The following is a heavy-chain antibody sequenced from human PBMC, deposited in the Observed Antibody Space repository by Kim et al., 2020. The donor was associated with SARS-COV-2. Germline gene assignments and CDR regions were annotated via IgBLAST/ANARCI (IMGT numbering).Heavy chain of an antibody. CDR3: ARGARMYYDILTGYYNVRGTGAFDI. CDR2: IYYSGST. Sequence: SETLSLTCTVSGGSISSYYWSWIRQPPGKGLEWIGYIYYSGSTNYNPSLKSRVTISVDTSKNQFSLKLSSVTAADTAVYYCARGARMYYDILTGYYNVRGTGAFDIWGQGTMVTVSS. J-gene: IGHJ3*02. V-gene: IGHV4-59*13. CDR1: GGSISSYY. D-gene: IGHD3-9*01.